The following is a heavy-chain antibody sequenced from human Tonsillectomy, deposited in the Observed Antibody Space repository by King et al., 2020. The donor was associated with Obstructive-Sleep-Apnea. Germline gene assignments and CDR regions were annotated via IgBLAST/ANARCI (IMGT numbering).Heavy chain of an antibody. CDR3: AREEARYSSGWYGLGGFDY. CDR1: GFTFSSYA. J-gene: IGHJ4*02. Sequence: VQLVESGGGVVQPGGSLRLSCAASGFTFSSYAMHWVRQAPGKGLEWGAVISYDGSNKYYADSVKGRFTISRDNSKNTLYLQMNSLRAEDTAVYYCAREEARYSSGWYGLGGFDYWGQGTLVTVSS. CDR2: ISYDGSNK. V-gene: IGHV3-30*04. D-gene: IGHD6-19*01.